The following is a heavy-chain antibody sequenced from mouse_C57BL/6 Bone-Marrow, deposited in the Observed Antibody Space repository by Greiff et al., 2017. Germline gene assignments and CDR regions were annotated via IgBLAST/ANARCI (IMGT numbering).Heavy chain of an antibody. D-gene: IGHD2-4*01. CDR1: GYTFTSYW. V-gene: IGHV1-59*01. J-gene: IGHJ3*01. Sequence: VQLQQPGAELVRPGTSVKLSCKASGYTFTSYWMHWVKQRPGQGLEWIGVIDPSDSYTNYNQKFKGKATWTVDTSSSTAYMQLSSLTSEDSAVYYCAREGIYYDYDWFAYWGQGTLVTVSA. CDR2: IDPSDSYT. CDR3: AREGIYYDYDWFAY.